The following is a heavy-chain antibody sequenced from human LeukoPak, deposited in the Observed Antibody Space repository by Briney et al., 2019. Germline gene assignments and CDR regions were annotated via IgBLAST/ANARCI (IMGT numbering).Heavy chain of an antibody. CDR1: GFTFSDYY. CDR2: ISSSGSTI. J-gene: IGHJ4*02. CDR3: ARDTATIPRWYFDY. Sequence: GGSMRLSCAASGFTFSDYYMSWIRQAPGKGLEWVSYISSSGSTIYYAGSVKGRFTISRDNAKNSLYLQMNSLRAEDTAVYYCARDTATIPRWYFDYWGQGTLVTVSS. V-gene: IGHV3-11*04. D-gene: IGHD5-24*01.